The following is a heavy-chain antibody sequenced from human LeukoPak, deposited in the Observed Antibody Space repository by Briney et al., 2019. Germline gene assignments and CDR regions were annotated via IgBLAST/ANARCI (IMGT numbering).Heavy chain of an antibody. V-gene: IGHV1-2*02. CDR1: GYTFSGYY. Sequence: ASVKVSCKASGYTFSGYYMHWVRQAPGQGLEWMGWINPNTGGTNYAQNFQGRVTMTRDTSINTAYLEMSRLRSDDTAVFYCAKDQNPFDWLPSGAFDIWGQGTMVTVSS. CDR2: INPNTGGT. D-gene: IGHD3-9*01. J-gene: IGHJ3*02. CDR3: AKDQNPFDWLPSGAFDI.